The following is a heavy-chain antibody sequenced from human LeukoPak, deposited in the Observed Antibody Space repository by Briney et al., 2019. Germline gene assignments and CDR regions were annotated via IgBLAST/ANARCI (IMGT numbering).Heavy chain of an antibody. V-gene: IGHV1-69*06. Sequence: SVKVSCKASGGTFSSYAISWVRQAPGQGLEWMGGIIPIFGTANYAQKFQGRVTITADKSTSTAYMELSSLRSEDTAVYYCASNLITMVRGAQRTCAFDIWGQGTMVTVSS. CDR3: ASNLITMVRGAQRTCAFDI. J-gene: IGHJ3*02. CDR2: IIPIFGTA. CDR1: GGTFSSYA. D-gene: IGHD3-10*01.